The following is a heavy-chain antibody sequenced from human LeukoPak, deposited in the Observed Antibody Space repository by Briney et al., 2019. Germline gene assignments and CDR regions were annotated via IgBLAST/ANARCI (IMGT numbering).Heavy chain of an antibody. V-gene: IGHV3-7*01. CDR2: IKQDGSEK. CDR1: GFTFSGYW. CDR3: ARVWDDYGDRPSDY. D-gene: IGHD4-17*01. J-gene: IGHJ4*02. Sequence: PGGSLRLSCVASGFTFSGYWMNWVRQAPGKGLEWVANIKQDGSEKYYVNSVKGRFTISRDNAKNSLYLQTDSLRDEDTAVYYCARVWDDYGDRPSDYWGQGTLVTVSS.